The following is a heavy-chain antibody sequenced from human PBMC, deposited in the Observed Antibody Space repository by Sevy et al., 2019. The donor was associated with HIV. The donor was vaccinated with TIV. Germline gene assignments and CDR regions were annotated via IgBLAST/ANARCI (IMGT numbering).Heavy chain of an antibody. V-gene: IGHV3-30*18. J-gene: IGHJ6*02. CDR3: AKNRLPGGSLFSRHAMDV. D-gene: IGHD3-16*01. CDR2: ISYDGNYR. CDR1: GFTFSTYD. Sequence: GGSLRLSCAASGFTFSTYDIHWVRQAPGKGLEWVAIISYDGNYRHYADSVRGRFSMSRDNSKNTMYLQMNGLSIEDTAVYYCAKNRLPGGSLFSRHAMDVWGRGTTVTVSS.